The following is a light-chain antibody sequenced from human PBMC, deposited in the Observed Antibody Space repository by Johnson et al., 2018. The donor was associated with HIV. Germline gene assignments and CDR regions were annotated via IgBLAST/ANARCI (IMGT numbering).Light chain of an antibody. CDR2: DNN. J-gene: IGLJ1*01. CDR1: SSNIGNNY. CDR3: GTWDSSLSAGGANYG. V-gene: IGLV1-51*01. Sequence: QPVLTQPPSVSAAPGQKVTISCSGSSSNIGNNYVSWYQQLPGRAPKLLIYDNNKRPSGIPDRFSGSKSGTSATLGITGLQTGDEADYYCGTWDSSLSAGGANYGFGSGTRVTVL.